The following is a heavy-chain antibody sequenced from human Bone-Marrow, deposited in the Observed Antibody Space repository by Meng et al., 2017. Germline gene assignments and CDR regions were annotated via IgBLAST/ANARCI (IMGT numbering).Heavy chain of an antibody. CDR3: QLGWSGWYHGFGYYYGMDV. J-gene: IGHJ6*02. V-gene: IGHV3-73*01. Sequence: GEALMISWAACGFTFSCCAMHWVRHAAGKGLGWGGSIRSKANSYATAYAAAVKGRFTISRDDSKNTASLQMNSLKTEDTDVYYCQLGWSGWYHGFGYYYGMDVWGQGTTVTVSS. CDR1: GFTFSCCA. D-gene: IGHD6-19*01. CDR2: IRSKANSYAT.